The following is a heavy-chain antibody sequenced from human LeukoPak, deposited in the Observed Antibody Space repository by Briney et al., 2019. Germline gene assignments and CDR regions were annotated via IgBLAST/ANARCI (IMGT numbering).Heavy chain of an antibody. CDR3: AKARGFCSGGSCYNPFDP. CDR1: GFTFSSNA. CDR2: ISGSGGST. V-gene: IGHV3-23*01. D-gene: IGHD2-15*01. J-gene: IGHJ5*02. Sequence: GGSLRLSCAASGFTFSSNAMSWVRQAPGRGLEWVSGISGSGGSTYYADSVKGRFTISRDNSKNTLYVQMNSLRAEDTAVYYCAKARGFCSGGSCYNPFDPWGQGTLVTVSS.